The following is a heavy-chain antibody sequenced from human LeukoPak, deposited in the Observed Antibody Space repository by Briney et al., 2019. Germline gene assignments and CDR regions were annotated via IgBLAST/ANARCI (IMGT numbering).Heavy chain of an antibody. J-gene: IGHJ6*03. Sequence: PSETLSLTCTVSGGSISSSSYYWGWIRQPPGKGLEWIGSIYYSGSTYYNPSLKGRVTISVDTSKNQFSLKLSSVTAADTAVYYCARPYGSGGLNYYYYYMDVWGKGTTVTVSS. CDR2: IYYSGST. D-gene: IGHD3-10*01. V-gene: IGHV4-39*01. CDR1: GGSISSSSYY. CDR3: ARPYGSGGLNYYYYYMDV.